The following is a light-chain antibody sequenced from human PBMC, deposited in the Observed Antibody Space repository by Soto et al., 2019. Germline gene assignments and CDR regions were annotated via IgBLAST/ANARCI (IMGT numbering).Light chain of an antibody. J-gene: IGLJ2*01. V-gene: IGLV2-8*01. Sequence: QSALTQPPSASGSPGQSVTISCTGTSTDVGNYNYVSWYQQHPGKAPKLMIYEVSMRPSGVPDRFAGSKSGNTASLTVSGLQAEDEADYYCSSYAGSNNLVVFGGGTKLTVL. CDR2: EVS. CDR1: STDVGNYNY. CDR3: SSYAGSNNLVV.